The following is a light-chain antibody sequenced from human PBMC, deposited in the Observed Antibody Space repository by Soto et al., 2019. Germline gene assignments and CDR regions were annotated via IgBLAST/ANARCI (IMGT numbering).Light chain of an antibody. Sequence: QAVVTQEPSLTVSPGGTVTLTCGSSTGAVTNGHYPYWFQQKPGQAPRTLIYDTTNRHSWTPARFSGSLLGGKAALTLSGAQPEDGAEYYCLLSYNGPYVFGTGTKLTAL. CDR1: TGAVTNGHY. J-gene: IGLJ1*01. V-gene: IGLV7-46*01. CDR3: LLSYNGPYV. CDR2: DTT.